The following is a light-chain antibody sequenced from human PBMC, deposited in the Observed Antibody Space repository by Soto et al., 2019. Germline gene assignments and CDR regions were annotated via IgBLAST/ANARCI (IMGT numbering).Light chain of an antibody. CDR2: GAS. Sequence: EIVLTQSPGTLSLSPGERATLSCRASQSVSGSYLAWYQQKPGQAPRLLIYGASSRATGIADRFSGSGSGTDFTLTISRLEPKDFAVYYCQQYGSSRTFGQGTKVEIK. CDR3: QQYGSSRT. J-gene: IGKJ1*01. CDR1: QSVSGSY. V-gene: IGKV3-20*01.